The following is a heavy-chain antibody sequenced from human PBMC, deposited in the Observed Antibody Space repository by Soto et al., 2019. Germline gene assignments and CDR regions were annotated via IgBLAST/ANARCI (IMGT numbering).Heavy chain of an antibody. D-gene: IGHD3-3*01. CDR2: ISYDGSNK. V-gene: IGHV3-30-3*01. CDR3: ARAPPPVLRFGTDY. Sequence: GGSLRLSCAASGFTFSSYAMHWVRQAPGEGLEWVAVISYDGSNKYYADSVKGRFTISRDNSKNTLYLQMNSLRAEDTAVYYCARAPPPVLRFGTDYWGQGTLVTVSS. CDR1: GFTFSSYA. J-gene: IGHJ4*02.